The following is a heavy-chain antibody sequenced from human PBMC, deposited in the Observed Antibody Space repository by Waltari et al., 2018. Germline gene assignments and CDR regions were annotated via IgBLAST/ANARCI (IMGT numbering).Heavy chain of an antibody. CDR1: GGTFSSYA. J-gene: IGHJ6*02. V-gene: IGHV1-69*05. Sequence: QAQLVQSGAEVKKPGSSVKVSCKASGGTFSSYAISWVRQAPGQGLEWMGGIIPIFGTANYAQKFQGRVTITTDESTSTAYMELSSLRSEDTAVYYCARRGAGYGSGSTYYYYGMDVWGQGTTVTVSS. CDR2: IIPIFGTA. D-gene: IGHD3-10*01. CDR3: ARRGAGYGSGSTYYYYGMDV.